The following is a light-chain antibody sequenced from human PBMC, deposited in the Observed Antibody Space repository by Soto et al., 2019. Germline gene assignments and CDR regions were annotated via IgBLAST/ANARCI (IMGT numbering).Light chain of an antibody. CDR2: DAS. V-gene: IGKV3-11*01. J-gene: IGKJ4*01. Sequence: EIVLTQSPATLSLSPGERATLSCRASQSVSSYLACYQQKPGQAPRLLIYDASNRATGIPARFSGSGSGTDFTLTISSLEPVDFAVYYCQQRSNWPPLTFGGGTKVEIK. CDR3: QQRSNWPPLT. CDR1: QSVSSY.